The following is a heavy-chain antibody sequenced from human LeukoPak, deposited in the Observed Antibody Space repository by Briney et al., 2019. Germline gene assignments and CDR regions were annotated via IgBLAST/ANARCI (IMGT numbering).Heavy chain of an antibody. CDR1: GGAISRYY. J-gene: IGHJ5*02. Sequence: SETLSLTCSVSGGAISRYYWSWIRQPPGKGLEWIGYIYYSGSTNYNPSLKSRVTISVDTSKNQFSLKLSSVTAADTAVYYCARIAVAGNNWFDPWGQGTLVTVSS. CDR2: IYYSGST. CDR3: ARIAVAGNNWFDP. D-gene: IGHD6-19*01. V-gene: IGHV4-59*08.